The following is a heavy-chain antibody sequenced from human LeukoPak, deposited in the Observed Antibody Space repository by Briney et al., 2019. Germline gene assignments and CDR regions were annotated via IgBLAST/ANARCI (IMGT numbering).Heavy chain of an antibody. V-gene: IGHV1-8*01. CDR2: MNPNNGNA. Sequence: GASVKVSCKASGYTFTSHDINWVRQATGQGLEWMGWMNPNNGNAGYAQKFQGRVTITRNTSINTAYMELSSLRSEDTAVYYSARAIRTATDRHWFDPWGQGTLVTVSS. D-gene: IGHD6-13*01. CDR1: GYTFTSHD. J-gene: IGHJ5*02. CDR3: ARAIRTATDRHWFDP.